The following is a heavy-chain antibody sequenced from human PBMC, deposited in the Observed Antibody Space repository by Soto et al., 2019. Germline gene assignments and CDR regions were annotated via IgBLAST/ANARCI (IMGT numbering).Heavy chain of an antibody. CDR3: TRDNSYQVLWV. CDR1: GYTFVDYA. D-gene: IGHD5-18*01. CDR2: INGGNGKT. J-gene: IGHJ6*02. V-gene: IGHV1-3*01. Sequence: QVQFVQSGAEVKKPGSSVRVSCKASGYTFVDYAIHWVRQAPGQRPEWMGWINGGNGKTKYSQRFQGIVTITMDTSATTSDIELSNLLSEDAAVDYCTRDNSYQVLWVWVPWITVTVS.